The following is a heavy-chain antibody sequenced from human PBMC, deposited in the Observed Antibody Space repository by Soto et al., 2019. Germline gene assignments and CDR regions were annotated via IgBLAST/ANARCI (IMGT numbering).Heavy chain of an antibody. D-gene: IGHD2-2*01. CDR2: INPTTGGT. CDR3: ARGYCSSIGCSHYFDF. CDR1: GYTFTGNY. Sequence: QVQLVQSGAEVKKPGASVKVSCKSSGYTFTGNYMHWVRQAPGQGLEWMALINPTTGGTDSAQKFQGRVTMTWETSISTAYMELSRLTSDDTAIYYCARGYCSSIGCSHYFDFWGQGTLVTVSS. J-gene: IGHJ4*02. V-gene: IGHV1-2*02.